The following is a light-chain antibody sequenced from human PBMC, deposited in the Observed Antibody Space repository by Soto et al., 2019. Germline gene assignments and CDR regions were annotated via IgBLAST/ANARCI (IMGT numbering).Light chain of an antibody. Sequence: EIVMTQSPATLSVSPGERATLSCRASQSVSSNLAWYQQKPGQAPRLLLYGASTRATGIPARFSGSGSGTDFTLTISSLQSEDSAVYYCQQYHEGPRTFGQGTSVDIK. J-gene: IGKJ1*01. V-gene: IGKV3-15*01. CDR2: GAS. CDR3: QQYHEGPRT. CDR1: QSVSSN.